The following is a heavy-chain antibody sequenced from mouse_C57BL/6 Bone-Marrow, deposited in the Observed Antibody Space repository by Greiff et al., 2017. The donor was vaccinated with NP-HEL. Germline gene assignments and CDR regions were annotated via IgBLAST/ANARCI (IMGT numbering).Heavy chain of an antibody. D-gene: IGHD1-1*01. CDR3: AEDRVIYYYGSSYCYVDG. CDR1: GFNIKDDY. Sequence: EVQLQQSGAELVRPGASVKLSCTASGFNIKDDYMHWVKQRPEQGLEWIGWIDPENGDTEYAAKFQGKATLTADTSSNTAYLQLSSLTSEDTAVYYCAEDRVIYYYGSSYCYVDGWGTGTTVTVTS. J-gene: IGHJ1*03. V-gene: IGHV14-4*01. CDR2: IDPENGDT.